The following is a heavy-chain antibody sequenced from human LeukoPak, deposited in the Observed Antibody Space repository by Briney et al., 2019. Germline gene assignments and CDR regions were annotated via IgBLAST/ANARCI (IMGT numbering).Heavy chain of an antibody. D-gene: IGHD3-22*01. CDR1: GFTFSGFS. J-gene: IGHJ4*02. CDR2: INWNGGST. CDR3: ASEYYYDSSGYSAPLDY. Sequence: GGSLRLSCAVSGFTFSGFSMSWVRQAPGKGLEWVSGINWNGGSTGYADSVKGRFTISRDNAKNSLYLQMNSLRAEDTALYYCASEYYYDSSGYSAPLDYWGQGTLVTVSS. V-gene: IGHV3-20*04.